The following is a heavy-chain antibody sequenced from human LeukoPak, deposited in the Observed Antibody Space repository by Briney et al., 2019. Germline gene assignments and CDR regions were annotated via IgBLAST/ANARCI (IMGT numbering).Heavy chain of an antibody. CDR1: GYTFTGYY. Sequence: ASVKVSCKASGYTFTGYYMHWVRQVPGQGLEWMGWINPNSGGTNYAQKFQGRVTMTRDTSISTAYMELSRLRSDDTAVYYCAPYYYGSGSYFNWFDPWGQGTLVTVSS. V-gene: IGHV1-2*02. CDR2: INPNSGGT. J-gene: IGHJ5*02. CDR3: APYYYGSGSYFNWFDP. D-gene: IGHD3-10*01.